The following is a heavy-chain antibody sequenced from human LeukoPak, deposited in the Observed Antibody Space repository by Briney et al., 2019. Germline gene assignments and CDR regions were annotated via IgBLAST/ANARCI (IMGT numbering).Heavy chain of an antibody. D-gene: IGHD2-15*01. CDR2: INPNSGGT. CDR1: GYTFTGYY. V-gene: IGHV1-2*02. CDR3: ARERAGYCSGGSCYREGYFDL. Sequence: GASVKVSCKASGYTFTGYYMHWVRQAPGQGLEWMGWINPNSGGTNYAQKFQGRVTMTRDTSISTAYMELSRLRSDDTAVYYCARERAGYCSGGSCYREGYFDLWGRGTLVTVSS. J-gene: IGHJ2*01.